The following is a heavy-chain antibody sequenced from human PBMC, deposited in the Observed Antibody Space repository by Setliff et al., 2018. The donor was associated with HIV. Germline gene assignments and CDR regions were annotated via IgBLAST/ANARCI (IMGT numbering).Heavy chain of an antibody. CDR2: IYYSGST. V-gene: IGHV4-59*08. J-gene: IGHJ2*01. CDR1: GGSISGYH. D-gene: IGHD6-13*01. Sequence: SETLSLTCTVSGGSISGYHWSWIRQPPGKGLEWIAYIYYSGSTNYNPSLKSRVTISVGTSKNQFSLKLTSVTAADTAVYYCARHWYSSSWYSGTYWYFDLWGRGTLVTVSS. CDR3: ARHWYSSSWYSGTYWYFDL.